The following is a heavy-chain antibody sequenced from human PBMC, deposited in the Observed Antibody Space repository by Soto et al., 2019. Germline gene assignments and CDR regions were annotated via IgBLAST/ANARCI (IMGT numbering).Heavy chain of an antibody. CDR1: GHLFNNHW. CDR2: IFTRDSET. D-gene: IGHD3-22*01. Sequence: GESLKISCKGPGHLFNNHWIGWVRQTPGKGLEWMGLIFTRDSETKTSPSFQGHVSFSADRSINTTYLHWSSLRASDTAMYYCARHGGAHYLSSGYHYALDYWGQGTPVTVSS. CDR3: ARHGGAHYLSSGYHYALDY. V-gene: IGHV5-51*01. J-gene: IGHJ4*02.